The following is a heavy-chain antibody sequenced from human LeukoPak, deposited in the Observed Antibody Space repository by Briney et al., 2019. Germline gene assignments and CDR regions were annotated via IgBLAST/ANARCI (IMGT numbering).Heavy chain of an antibody. Sequence: GGSLRLSCAASGFTFSSYALHWVRQAPGKGLEWVAVISYDGSNKYYADSVKGRFTISRDNSKNTLYLQMNSLRAEDPAVYYCARDSSGYQNDAFDIWGQGTMVTVSS. CDR2: ISYDGSNK. V-gene: IGHV3-30-3*01. CDR3: ARDSSGYQNDAFDI. J-gene: IGHJ3*02. D-gene: IGHD3-22*01. CDR1: GFTFSSYA.